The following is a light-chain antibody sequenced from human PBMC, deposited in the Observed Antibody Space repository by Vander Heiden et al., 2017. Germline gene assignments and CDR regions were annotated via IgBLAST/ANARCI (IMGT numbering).Light chain of an antibody. V-gene: IGKV4-1*01. J-gene: IGKJ2*01. Sequence: DIVMTQSPDSLAVARGERAITNCKSSQSVLYTSNNQNHLAWYQQTPGQPPKLLIYWASTRGSGVPDRFTGSGSGTDFTLTISSLQAEDVAVYFCQQYYTTPYTFGQGTKLEIK. CDR2: WAS. CDR3: QQYYTTPYT. CDR1: QSVLYTSNNQNH.